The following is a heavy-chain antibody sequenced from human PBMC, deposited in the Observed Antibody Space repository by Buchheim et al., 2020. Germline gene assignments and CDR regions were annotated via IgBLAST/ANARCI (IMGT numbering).Heavy chain of an antibody. CDR2: ISTYNGNT. V-gene: IGHV1-18*04. Sequence: QVQLVQSGAEVKKPGASVKVSCKASGYTFTSYGIRWGRQAPGKGLEWMGWISTYNGNTNYAQKLQGRVTMTTDTSTSTAYMELRSLRSDDTAVYYCARDGGRGHYDILTGYYINYNYWGQGTL. D-gene: IGHD3-9*01. CDR3: ARDGGRGHYDILTGYYINYNY. CDR1: GYTFTSYG. J-gene: IGHJ4*02.